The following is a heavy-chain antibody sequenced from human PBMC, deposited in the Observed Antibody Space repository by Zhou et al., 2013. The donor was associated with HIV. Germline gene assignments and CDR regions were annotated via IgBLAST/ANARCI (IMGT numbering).Heavy chain of an antibody. CDR2: IIPISGTT. J-gene: IGHJ1*01. CDR3: AREAYCGGDCYSGFQH. D-gene: IGHD2-21*01. V-gene: IGHV1-69*05. Sequence: QVQLVQSGAEVKRPGSSVKVSCKASGGTSSNNAIAWVRQAPGQGLEWMGGIIPISGTTNYAQKFRDRVTITTDESTRTAYMELRSLSSDDTAVYYCAREAYCGGDCYSGFQHWGQGTLVTVSS. CDR1: GGTSSNNA.